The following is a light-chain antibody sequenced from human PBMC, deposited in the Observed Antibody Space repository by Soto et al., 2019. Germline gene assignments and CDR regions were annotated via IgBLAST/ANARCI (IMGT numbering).Light chain of an antibody. V-gene: IGKV3-15*01. CDR2: RAS. J-gene: IGKJ2*01. CDR1: QRVSSN. Sequence: EIVMTQSPVTLSVSPGERATLSCRASQRVSSNLAWYRQKPGQAPTLLIYRASTRATGIPDRFSGSGSGTEFTLTISSLQSEDFAVYSCQQYNNWPYTFGQGTKLEMK. CDR3: QQYNNWPYT.